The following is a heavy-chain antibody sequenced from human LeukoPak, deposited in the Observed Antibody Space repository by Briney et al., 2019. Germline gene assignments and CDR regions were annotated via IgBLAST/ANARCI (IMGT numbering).Heavy chain of an antibody. CDR2: IYSGGST. D-gene: IGHD1-26*01. J-gene: IGHJ3*02. CDR3: ARGGSYRSAFDI. V-gene: IGHV3-53*01. CDR1: GFTFSSNY. Sequence: PGGSLRLSCAASGFTFSSNYMSWVRQAPGKGLEWVSLIYSGGSTFYADSVKGRFTISRDNSKNTLYLQMNSLRAEDTAVYYCARGGSYRSAFDIWGQGTMVTVSS.